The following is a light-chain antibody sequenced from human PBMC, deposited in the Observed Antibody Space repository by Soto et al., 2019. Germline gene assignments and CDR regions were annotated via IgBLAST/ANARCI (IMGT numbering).Light chain of an antibody. CDR1: QSVSSN. Sequence: EIVMSQCPATLSVSPGERVTLSCRARQSVSSNLAWYQQKPGQTPRLLIYGASTRATGIPARFSGSGSGTEFTLTISSLQSEDFAVYYCQQYNNWPLTFGGGTKVEIK. CDR3: QQYNNWPLT. V-gene: IGKV3-15*01. CDR2: GAS. J-gene: IGKJ4*01.